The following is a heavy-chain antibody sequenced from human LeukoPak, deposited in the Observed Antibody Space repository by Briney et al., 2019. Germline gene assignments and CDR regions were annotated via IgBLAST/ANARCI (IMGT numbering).Heavy chain of an antibody. J-gene: IGHJ4*02. D-gene: IGHD1-7*01. CDR2: ISGSGGST. CDR3: AKLGWRLELRTTFSFFDY. V-gene: IGHV3-23*01. Sequence: PGRSLRLSCAASGFTFSSYAMSWVRQAPGKGLEWVSAISGSGGSTHYADSVKGRFTISRDNSKNTLYLQMNSLRAEDTAVYYCAKLGWRLELRTTFSFFDYWGQGTLVTVPS. CDR1: GFTFSSYA.